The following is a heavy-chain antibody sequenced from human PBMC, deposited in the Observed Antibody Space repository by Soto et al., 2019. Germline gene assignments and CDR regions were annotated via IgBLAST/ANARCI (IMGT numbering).Heavy chain of an antibody. CDR1: GGTFTSDA. CDR2: IIPIFGTT. D-gene: IGHD6-19*01. Sequence: QVQLVQSGAEVKKPGSSVKVSCKASGGTFTSDAISWVRQAPGQGLEWMGGIIPIFGTTNYAQKFQGRVTITAAESTSTVYMALSSLRSDDTAVYYCASRASSGWYYYYDMDFWGQGTTVTVSS. J-gene: IGHJ6*02. CDR3: ASRASSGWYYYYDMDF. V-gene: IGHV1-69*01.